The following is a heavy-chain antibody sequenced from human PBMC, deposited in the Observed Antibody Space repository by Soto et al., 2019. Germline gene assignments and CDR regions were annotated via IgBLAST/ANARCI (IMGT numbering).Heavy chain of an antibody. J-gene: IGHJ5*02. V-gene: IGHV4-31*03. D-gene: IGHD6-13*01. Sequence: QVQLQESGPGLVKPSQTLSLTCTVSGGSISSGGYYWSWIRQHPGKGLEWIGYIYYSGSTYYNPSLKSRVIISVDTSKNQFSLKLSSVTAADTAVYYCARGRTSSSWYHHWGQGTLVTVSS. CDR2: IYYSGST. CDR3: ARGRTSSSWYHH. CDR1: GGSISSGGYY.